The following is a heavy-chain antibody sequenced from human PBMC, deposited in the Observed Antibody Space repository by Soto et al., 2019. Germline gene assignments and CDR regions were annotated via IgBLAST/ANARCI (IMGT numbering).Heavy chain of an antibody. D-gene: IGHD2-2*01. CDR3: AIERRGCNSSIWYGPDX. V-gene: IGHV4-30-4*02. CDR2: IYHSGGT. J-gene: IGHJ4*02. CDR1: GGSISSVDFY. Sequence: SETLSLTCTVSGGSISSVDFYWSWIRQPPGKGLEWIGYIYHSGGTYYNPSIESRVKISVDKSKNQFSLKLSSVTAADTAVYYCAIERRGCNSSIWYGPDXWGQGTLVTVSX.